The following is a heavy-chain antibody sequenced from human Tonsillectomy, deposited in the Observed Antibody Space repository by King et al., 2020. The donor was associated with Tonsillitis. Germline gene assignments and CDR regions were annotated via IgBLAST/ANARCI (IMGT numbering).Heavy chain of an antibody. CDR1: GFTFSGSA. D-gene: IGHD3-22*01. J-gene: IGHJ4*02. CDR2: IRSKANSYAT. V-gene: IGHV3-73*01. Sequence: VQLVESGGGLVQPGGSLKLSCAASGFTFSGSAMHWVRQASGKGLEWVGRIRSKANSYATAYAASVKGRFTISRDDSKNTAYLQMNSLKTEDTAVYYCTRPASSGYYYDPLDYWGQGTLVTVSS. CDR3: TRPASSGYYYDPLDY.